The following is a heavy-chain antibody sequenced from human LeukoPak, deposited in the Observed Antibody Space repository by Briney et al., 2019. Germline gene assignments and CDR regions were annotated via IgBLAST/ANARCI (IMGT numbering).Heavy chain of an antibody. CDR1: CGSISSNRYY. CDR3: ARLDNSGYYHIDY. V-gene: IGHV4-39*01. Sequence: SETLSLTCTVSCGSISSNRYYWGWIRQPPGKGLKWIGNIFYTGSTYYNPSLKSRVTISVDTSKNQFSLKLSSVTAADTAVYYCARLDNSGYYHIDYWGQGTLVSVSS. CDR2: IFYTGST. D-gene: IGHD3-22*01. J-gene: IGHJ4*02.